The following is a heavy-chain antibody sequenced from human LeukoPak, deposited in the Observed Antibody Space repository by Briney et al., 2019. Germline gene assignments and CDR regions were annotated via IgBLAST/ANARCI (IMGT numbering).Heavy chain of an antibody. CDR2: IYHSGST. CDR3: ARESIAAAGTHPLYFDY. CDR1: GGSISSGGYY. V-gene: IGHV4-30-2*01. Sequence: TSQTLSLTCTVSGGSISSGGYYWSWIRQPPGKGLEWIGYIYHSGSTYYNPSLKSRVIISVDRSKNQFSLKLSSVTAADTAVYYCARESIAAAGTHPLYFDYWGQGTLVTVSS. J-gene: IGHJ4*02. D-gene: IGHD6-13*01.